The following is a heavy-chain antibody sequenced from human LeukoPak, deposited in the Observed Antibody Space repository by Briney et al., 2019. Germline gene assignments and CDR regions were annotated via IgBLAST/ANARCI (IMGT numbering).Heavy chain of an antibody. CDR3: ARVMLDYYYYYGMDV. CDR1: GFTFSSYW. D-gene: IGHD2-8*01. V-gene: IGHV3-7*01. J-gene: IGHJ6*02. Sequence: GGSLRLSCAASGFTFSSYWMSWVRQAPGKGLEWVANIKQDGSEKYYVDSVKGRFTISRDNAKNSLYLQMNSLRAEDTAVYYCARVMLDYYYYYGMDVWGQGTTVTVSS. CDR2: IKQDGSEK.